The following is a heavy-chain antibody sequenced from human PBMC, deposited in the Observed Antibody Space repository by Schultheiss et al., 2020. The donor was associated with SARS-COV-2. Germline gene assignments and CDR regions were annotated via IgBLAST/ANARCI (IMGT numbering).Heavy chain of an antibody. Sequence: SETLSLTCAVYGGSFSGYYWSWIRQPPGKGLEWIGYIYYSGSTNYNPSLKSRVTISVDTSKNQFSLNLSSVTAADTAVYYCAAAPDDAFDIWGQGTMVTVSS. J-gene: IGHJ3*02. CDR3: AAAPDDAFDI. CDR1: GGSFSGYY. V-gene: IGHV4-59*01. CDR2: IYYSGST.